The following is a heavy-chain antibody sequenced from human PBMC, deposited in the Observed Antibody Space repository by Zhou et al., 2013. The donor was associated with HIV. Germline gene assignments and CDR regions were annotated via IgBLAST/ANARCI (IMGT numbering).Heavy chain of an antibody. CDR3: ARGPYDGTYYFDY. CDR2: IVPNLGTS. D-gene: IGHD3-22*01. J-gene: IGHJ4*02. V-gene: IGHV1-69*04. Sequence: QVHLVQSGAEVKKAGSSVRVSCEVSGGTFSNLALSWVRHAPGQGLEWVGRIVPNLGTSFYAQKFQGRVTITADNSAVRAYMELSSLRSEDTAVYYCARGPYDGTYYFDYWGQGTLVTVSS. CDR1: GGTFSNLA.